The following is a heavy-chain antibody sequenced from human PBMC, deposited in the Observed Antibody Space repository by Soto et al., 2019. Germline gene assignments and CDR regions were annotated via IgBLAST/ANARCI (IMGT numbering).Heavy chain of an antibody. CDR3: AAGVTALDYFDY. CDR2: IVVGSGNT. CDR1: GFTFTSSA. D-gene: IGHD2-21*02. J-gene: IGHJ4*02. V-gene: IGHV1-58*01. Sequence: GASVKVSCKASGFTFTSSAVQWVRQARGQRLEWIGWIVVGSGNTNYAQKFQERVTITRDMSTSTAYMELSSLRSEDTAVYYCAAGVTALDYFDYWGQGTLVTVSS.